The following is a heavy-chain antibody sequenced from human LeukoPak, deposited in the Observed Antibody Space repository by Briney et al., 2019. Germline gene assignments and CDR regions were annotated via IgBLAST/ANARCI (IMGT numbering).Heavy chain of an antibody. D-gene: IGHD2-21*02. CDR1: GGSISSSNYY. V-gene: IGHV4-39*07. CDR3: ARDRGGTMTALPDY. CDR2: IYYSGTT. J-gene: IGHJ4*02. Sequence: PSETLSLTCTVSGGSISSSNYYWGWIRQPPGRGLEWIGTIYYSGTTYYNPSLKSRVTISVDTSKNQFSLILSSVTAADTAVYYCARDRGGTMTALPDYWGQGTLVTVSS.